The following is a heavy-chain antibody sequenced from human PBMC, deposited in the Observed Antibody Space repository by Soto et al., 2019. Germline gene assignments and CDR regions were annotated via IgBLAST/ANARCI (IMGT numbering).Heavy chain of an antibody. CDR3: ARAGLLYSSGWYYFDY. Sequence: ASVKVSCKASGYTFTGYYMHWVRQAPGQGLEWMGWINPNSGGTNYAQKFQGWVTMTRDTSISTAYMELSRLRSDDTAVYYCARAGLLYSSGWYYFDYWGQGTLVTVS. V-gene: IGHV1-2*04. D-gene: IGHD6-19*01. J-gene: IGHJ4*02. CDR1: GYTFTGYY. CDR2: INPNSGGT.